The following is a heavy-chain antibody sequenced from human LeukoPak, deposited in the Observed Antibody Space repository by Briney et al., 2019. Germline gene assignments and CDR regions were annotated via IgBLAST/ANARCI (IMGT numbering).Heavy chain of an antibody. D-gene: IGHD3-3*01. J-gene: IGHJ6*02. Sequence: SETLSLTCTVSGVSISSSCYCWIWIRQSPGKGLEWIGYIYYSGSTNYNPSLKSRLTISVDTSKNQFSLRLSSVTAADTAVYYCARHSSDFWSGYYTNYYGVDVWGRGTTVTVSS. V-gene: IGHV4-61*05. CDR1: GVSISSSCYC. CDR2: IYYSGST. CDR3: ARHSSDFWSGYYTNYYGVDV.